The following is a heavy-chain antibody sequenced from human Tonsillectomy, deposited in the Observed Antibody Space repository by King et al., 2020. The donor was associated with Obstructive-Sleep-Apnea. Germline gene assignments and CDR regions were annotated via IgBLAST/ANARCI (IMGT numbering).Heavy chain of an antibody. CDR2: ISYDGSNK. J-gene: IGHJ3*02. Sequence: VQLVESGGGVVQPGRSLRLSCAASGFTFSNYAMHWVRQAPGKGLEWVAVISYDGSNKYYAVSVKGRFTISRDNSKNTLYLQMNSLRVEDTAVYYCARDLRHYDSSGYSDAFDIWGQGTMVTVSS. V-gene: IGHV3-30*04. CDR3: ARDLRHYDSSGYSDAFDI. D-gene: IGHD3-22*01. CDR1: GFTFSNYA.